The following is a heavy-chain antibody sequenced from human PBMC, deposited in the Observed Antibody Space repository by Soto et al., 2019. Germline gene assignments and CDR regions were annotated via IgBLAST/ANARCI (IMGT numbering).Heavy chain of an antibody. CDR1: GFMFSKYG. V-gene: IGHV3-33*01. CDR2: ISYDGSSQ. J-gene: IGHJ4*01. CDR3: ARDAIDSVFDC. Sequence: QVLLVEAGGGVVQPGMSLRLSCVASGFMFSKYGIHWVRQAPGKGLEWVGFISYDGSSQYYSDSVKGRLTISRDKSKNTVSLQMNSLRVEDTAVYYCARDAIDSVFDCWGHGTLVSVSS.